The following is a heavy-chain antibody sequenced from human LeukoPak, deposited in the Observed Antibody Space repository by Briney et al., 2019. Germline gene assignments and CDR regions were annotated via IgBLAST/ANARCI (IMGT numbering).Heavy chain of an antibody. J-gene: IGHJ4*02. CDR2: INTNTGNP. V-gene: IGHV7-4-1*02. CDR3: ARIPGSGWYQIFDY. Sequence: ASVKVSCKASGYTFTSYGMNWVRQAPGQGLEWMGRINTNTGNPTYAQGFTGRFVFSLDTSVSTAYLRISSLKAEDTAVYYCARIPGSGWYQIFDYWGQGTLVTVSS. D-gene: IGHD6-19*01. CDR1: GYTFTSYG.